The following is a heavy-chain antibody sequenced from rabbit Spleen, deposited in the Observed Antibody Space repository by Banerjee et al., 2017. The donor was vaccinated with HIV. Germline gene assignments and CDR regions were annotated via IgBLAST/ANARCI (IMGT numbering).Heavy chain of an antibody. CDR1: GFSFSSSDY. V-gene: IGHV1S40*01. Sequence: QSLEESGGDLVKPGASLTLTCTASGFSFSSSDYMCWVRQAPGKGLEWISCIAGGSSDFTYSATWAKGRFTCSKTSSTTVTLQMTRLTAADTATYFCARDTSSSFSSYGMDLWGQGTLVTVS. CDR2: IAGGSSDFT. D-gene: IGHD1-1*01. CDR3: ARDTSSSFSSYGMDL. J-gene: IGHJ6*01.